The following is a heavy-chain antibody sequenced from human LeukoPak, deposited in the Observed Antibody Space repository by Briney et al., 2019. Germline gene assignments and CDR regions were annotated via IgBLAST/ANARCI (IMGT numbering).Heavy chain of an antibody. D-gene: IGHD3-22*01. CDR3: ARQYYYDSSGYYGAFDI. V-gene: IGHV1-69*04. Sequence: SVKVSCKASGGTFSSYAISWVRQAPGQGLEWMGRIIPILGIANYAQKFQGRVTITADKSTSTAYMELSSLRSEDTAVYYCARQYYYDSSGYYGAFDIWGQGTMVTVSS. J-gene: IGHJ3*02. CDR2: IIPILGIA. CDR1: GGTFSSYA.